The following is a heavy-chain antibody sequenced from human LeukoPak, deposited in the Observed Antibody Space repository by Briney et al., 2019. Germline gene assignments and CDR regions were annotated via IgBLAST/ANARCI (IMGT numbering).Heavy chain of an antibody. V-gene: IGHV3-48*02. Sequence: GGSLRLSCAASGFTFSTYSMKWVRQAPGKGLEWVSYISSSSGTIYYADSVKGRFTISRDNAKNSLYLQMNGLRDEDTAVYYCARDQSDYYGSGSYSEGSYWGQGTLVTVS. CDR2: ISSSSGTI. J-gene: IGHJ4*02. D-gene: IGHD3-10*01. CDR3: ARDQSDYYGSGSYSEGSY. CDR1: GFTFSTYS.